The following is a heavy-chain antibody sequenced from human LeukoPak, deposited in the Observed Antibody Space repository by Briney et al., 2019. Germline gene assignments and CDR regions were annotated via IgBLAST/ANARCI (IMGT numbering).Heavy chain of an antibody. CDR3: AKDRGPRGYSYGIDY. CDR1: GFTFSSYA. D-gene: IGHD5-18*01. Sequence: GGSLRLSCAASGFTFSSYAMSWVRQAPGKGLEWVSAISGSGGSTYYADSVKGRFTISRDNSKNTLYLQMNSLRAEDTAVYYCAKDRGPRGYSYGIDYWGQGALVTVSS. CDR2: ISGSGGST. J-gene: IGHJ4*02. V-gene: IGHV3-23*01.